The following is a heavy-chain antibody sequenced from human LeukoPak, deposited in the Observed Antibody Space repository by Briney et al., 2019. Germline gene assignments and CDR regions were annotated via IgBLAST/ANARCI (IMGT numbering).Heavy chain of an antibody. V-gene: IGHV5-51*01. CDR1: GYSFTNYW. CDR2: ISPDGSDT. D-gene: IGHD6-13*01. Sequence: HGESLKISCKGSGYSFTNYWIGWVRQMPGKGLEWMGIISPDGSDTRYSPSFQGQVTISTDKSITTAYLQWSSLKASDTAMYYCARLTSSWSFDYWGQGTLVTGSS. CDR3: ARLTSSWSFDY. J-gene: IGHJ4*02.